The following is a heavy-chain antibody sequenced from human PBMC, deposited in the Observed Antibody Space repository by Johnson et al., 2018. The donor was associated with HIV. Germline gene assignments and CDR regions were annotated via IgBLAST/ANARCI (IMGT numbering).Heavy chain of an antibody. CDR3: ARGEDGVDAFDI. CDR2: ISSDGSNK. D-gene: IGHD4-17*01. V-gene: IGHV3-30*04. J-gene: IGHJ3*02. Sequence: QEQLVESGGGVVQPGRSLRLSCAASGFTFSSYAMHWVRQAPGKGLEWVAVISSDGSNKYYADSVKGRFTISRDNSKNTLYLQMNSLRAEDTAVYYCARGEDGVDAFDIWGQGTMVTVSS. CDR1: GFTFSSYA.